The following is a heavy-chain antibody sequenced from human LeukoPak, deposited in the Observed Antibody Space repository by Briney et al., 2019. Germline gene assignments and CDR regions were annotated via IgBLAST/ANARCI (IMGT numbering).Heavy chain of an antibody. Sequence: ASVKVSCKASGYTSTSYGISWVRQAPGQGLEWMGIINPSGGSTSYAQKFQGRVTMTRDMSTSTVYMELSSLRSEDTAVYYRARGMMFAQLYYDYWGQGTLVTVSS. D-gene: IGHD3/OR15-3a*01. CDR3: ARGMMFAQLYYDY. J-gene: IGHJ4*02. CDR2: INPSGGST. V-gene: IGHV1-46*01. CDR1: GYTSTSYG.